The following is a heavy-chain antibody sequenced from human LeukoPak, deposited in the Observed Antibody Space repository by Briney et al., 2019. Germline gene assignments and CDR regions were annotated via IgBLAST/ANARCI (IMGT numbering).Heavy chain of an antibody. J-gene: IGHJ4*02. V-gene: IGHV3-23*01. D-gene: IGHD3-3*01. CDR2: ISGSGGST. Sequence: PGGSLRLSCAASGFTFSSYAMSWVRQAPGKELEWVSAISGSGGSTYYADSVKGRFTISRDNSKDTLYLQMNSLRAEDTAVYYCAKERLRFLEWLPEFFDYWGQGTLVTVSS. CDR1: GFTFSSYA. CDR3: AKERLRFLEWLPEFFDY.